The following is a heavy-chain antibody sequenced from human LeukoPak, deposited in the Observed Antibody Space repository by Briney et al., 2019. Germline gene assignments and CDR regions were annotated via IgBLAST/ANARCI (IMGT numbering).Heavy chain of an antibody. J-gene: IGHJ5*02. Sequence: GGSLRLSCAASGFTFSSYATHWVRQAPGKGLEWVAVISYDGSNKYYADSVKGRFTISRDNSKNTLYLQMNSLRAEDTAVYYCARGVGWFDPWGQGTLVTVSS. V-gene: IGHV3-30-3*01. CDR3: ARGVGWFDP. CDR2: ISYDGSNK. CDR1: GFTFSSYA.